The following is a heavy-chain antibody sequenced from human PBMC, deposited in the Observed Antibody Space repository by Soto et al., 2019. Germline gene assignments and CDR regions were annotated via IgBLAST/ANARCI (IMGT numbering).Heavy chain of an antibody. CDR1: GGTFSSYA. J-gene: IGHJ6*02. CDR3: ARVSLVVVAARDYYYYGMDV. V-gene: IGHV1-69*12. D-gene: IGHD2-15*01. CDR2: IIPIFGTA. Sequence: QVQLVQSGAEVKKPGSSVKVSCKASGGTFSSYAISWVRQAPGQGLEWMGGIIPIFGTANYAQKFQGRVTITADESTSTAYMELSSLRSEDTAVYYSARVSLVVVAARDYYYYGMDVWGQGTTVTVSS.